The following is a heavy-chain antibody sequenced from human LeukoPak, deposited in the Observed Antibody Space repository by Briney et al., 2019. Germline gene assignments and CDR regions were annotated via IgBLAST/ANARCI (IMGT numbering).Heavy chain of an antibody. J-gene: IGHJ5*02. Sequence: PGWSLALSCAGSRFTLSSYAMTWLRQAPGKGLEWVASITGRGGSTYHTDSVKGRFIISRDNSKNTMYLKMNTLRAEDTDVYYCAKAGHPPAYCSSCSCYMPSWGQGTLVPVSS. D-gene: IGHD2-2*02. V-gene: IGHV3-23*01. CDR2: ITGRGGST. CDR3: AKAGHPPAYCSSCSCYMPS. CDR1: RFTLSSYA.